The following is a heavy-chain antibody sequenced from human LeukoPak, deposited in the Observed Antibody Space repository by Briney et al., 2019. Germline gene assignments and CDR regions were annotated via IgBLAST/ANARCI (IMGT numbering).Heavy chain of an antibody. D-gene: IGHD2-15*01. CDR2: IYTSGST. CDR1: GGSISSVSYY. CDR3: AREGGYCSGGSCYRDYYYYYYMDV. Sequence: SETLSLTCTVSGGSISSVSYYWSWIRQPAGKGLEWIGRIYTSGSTNYNPSLKSRVTISVDTSKNKFSLKLSSVTAADTAVYYCAREGGYCSGGSCYRDYYYYYYMDVWGKGTTDTISS. J-gene: IGHJ6*03. V-gene: IGHV4-61*02.